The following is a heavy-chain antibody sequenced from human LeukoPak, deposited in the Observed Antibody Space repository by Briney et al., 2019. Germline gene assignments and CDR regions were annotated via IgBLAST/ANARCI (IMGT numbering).Heavy chain of an antibody. V-gene: IGHV4-59*01. CDR3: ARDYYDSSGPYFDY. D-gene: IGHD3-22*01. Sequence: SETLSLTCTVSGGSISSYYWSWIRQPPGKGLEWIGYIYHSGSTNYNPSLKSRVTISVDTSKNQFSLKLSSVTAADTAVYYCARDYYDSSGPYFDYWGQGTLVTVSS. CDR2: IYHSGST. J-gene: IGHJ4*02. CDR1: GGSISSYY.